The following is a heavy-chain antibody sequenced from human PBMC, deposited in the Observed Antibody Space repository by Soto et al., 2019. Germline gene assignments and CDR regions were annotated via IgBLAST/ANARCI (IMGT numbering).Heavy chain of an antibody. D-gene: IGHD5-18*01. Sequence: EVQFVETGGGLIQPGGSLRLSCTVSGFSVTNSYINWVRQAPGKGLEWVSILYSSGTTYYADSVRGRFTVSRDDSKNTLFLHMNSLRADDTAVYYCARDWSKFSYNYPYYYAMDAWGQGTTVTVSS. V-gene: IGHV3-53*02. CDR3: ARDWSKFSYNYPYYYAMDA. J-gene: IGHJ6*02. CDR1: GFSVTNSY. CDR2: LYSSGTT.